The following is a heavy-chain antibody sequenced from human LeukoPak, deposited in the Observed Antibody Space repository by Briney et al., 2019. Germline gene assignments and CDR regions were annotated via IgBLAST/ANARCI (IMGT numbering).Heavy chain of an antibody. D-gene: IGHD1-20*01. J-gene: IGHJ5*02. CDR3: ARGEYNWNDLHL. CDR1: GFTFSTYW. Sequence: GGSLRLSCAASGFTFSTYWMSWVRQAPGKGLEWVANIQQDGSEKYYVDSVKGRFTISRDNSKNTLYLQMNSLRAEDTAVYYCARGEYNWNDLHLWGQGTLVTVSS. V-gene: IGHV3-7*01. CDR2: IQQDGSEK.